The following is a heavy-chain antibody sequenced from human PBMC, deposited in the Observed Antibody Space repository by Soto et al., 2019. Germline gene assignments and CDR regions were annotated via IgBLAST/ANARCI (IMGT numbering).Heavy chain of an antibody. CDR1: GFTFSIAW. J-gene: IGHJ5*02. Sequence: PGGSLRLSCAASGFTFSIAWMTWVRQAPGKGLEWVGRIKSKTNGEATEYAAPVKGRFTISRDDSKNTLYLQMNSLKTEDTAVYNSIKFYNPPPPGAQGTLLTVSS. CDR2: IKSKTNGEAT. D-gene: IGHD3-10*01. V-gene: IGHV3-15*01. CDR3: IKFYNPPPP.